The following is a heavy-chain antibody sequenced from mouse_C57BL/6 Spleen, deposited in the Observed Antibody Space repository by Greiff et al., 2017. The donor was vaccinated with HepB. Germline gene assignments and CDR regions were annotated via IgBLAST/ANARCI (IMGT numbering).Heavy chain of an antibody. CDR2: INPYNGDT. J-gene: IGHJ4*01. CDR1: GYSFTGYF. D-gene: IGHD1-1*01. V-gene: IGHV1-20*01. Sequence: EVQLQQSGPELVKPGDSVKISCKASGYSFTGYFMNWVMQSHGKSLEWIGRINPYNGDTFYNQKFKGKATLTVDKSSSTADMELRSLTSEDSAVYYWASSDYGSSSNAMDYWGQGTSVTVSS. CDR3: ASSDYGSSSNAMDY.